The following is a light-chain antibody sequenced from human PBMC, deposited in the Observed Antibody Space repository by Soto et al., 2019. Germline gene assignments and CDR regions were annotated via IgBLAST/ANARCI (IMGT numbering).Light chain of an antibody. CDR1: HSISTW. J-gene: IGKJ1*01. V-gene: IGKV1-5*01. CDR2: DAS. CDR3: QQYNSYWT. Sequence: DIQMTQSPSTLSASVGDRVTITCRASHSISTWLAWYQQKPGKAPKLLIYDASSLERGVPSSFSGSGSGTEFTLTISSLQPHDFATYYCQQYNSYWTFGQGTKVEIK.